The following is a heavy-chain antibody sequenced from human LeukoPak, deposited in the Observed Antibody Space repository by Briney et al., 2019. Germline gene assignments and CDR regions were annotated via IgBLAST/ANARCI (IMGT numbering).Heavy chain of an antibody. V-gene: IGHV4-4*07. CDR1: GGSISSYY. Sequence: SETLSLTCTVSGGSISSYYWSWIRQPAGKGLEWIGRIYTSGSTNYNPSLKSRVTMSVDTSKNQFSLQLNSVTPEDTAVYYCARADYGGTKPFDYWGQGTLVTVSS. J-gene: IGHJ4*02. CDR2: IYTSGST. CDR3: ARADYGGTKPFDY. D-gene: IGHD4-23*01.